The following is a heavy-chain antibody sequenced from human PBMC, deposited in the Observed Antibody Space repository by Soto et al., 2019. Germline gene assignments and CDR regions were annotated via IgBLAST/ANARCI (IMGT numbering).Heavy chain of an antibody. CDR2: IRSKAYGGTT. Sequence: GGSLRLSCTASGFTFGDYAMSWFRQAPGKGLEWVGFIRSKAYGGTTEYAASVKGRFTISRDDSKSIAYLQMNSLKTEDTAVYYCTRASQDYYGSPSGYYFDYWGQGTLVTVSS. CDR3: TRASQDYYGSPSGYYFDY. CDR1: GFTFGDYA. J-gene: IGHJ4*02. V-gene: IGHV3-49*03. D-gene: IGHD3-10*01.